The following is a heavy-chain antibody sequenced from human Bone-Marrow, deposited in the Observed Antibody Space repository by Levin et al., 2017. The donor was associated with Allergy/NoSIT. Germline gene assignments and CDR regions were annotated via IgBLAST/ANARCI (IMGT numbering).Heavy chain of an antibody. D-gene: IGHD5-24*01. J-gene: IGHJ4*02. CDR2: VSTTGDRT. Sequence: PGGSLRLSCAASGFTFSNYDMRWVRQAPGKGLEWVSTVSTTGDRTYYADSVKGRFTVSRDNSKNTAYLQMSGLRVEDTAVYYCAERSEGSETLSSDYWGQGTLVTVSS. CDR1: GFTFSNYD. V-gene: IGHV3-23*01. CDR3: AERSEGSETLSSDY.